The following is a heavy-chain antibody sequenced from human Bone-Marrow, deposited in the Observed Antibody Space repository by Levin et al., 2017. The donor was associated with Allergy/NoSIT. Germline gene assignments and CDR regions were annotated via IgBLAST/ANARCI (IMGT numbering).Heavy chain of an antibody. D-gene: IGHD2-15*01. CDR3: ARLVLYCSGGRCHGHGMDV. CDR1: GFTFSDYY. Sequence: GESLKISCAVSGFTFSDYYMTWIRQAPGKGLEWLSYISSSGYTIYYADSVMGRFTISRDNAKNSLHLQMNSLRAEDTAVYYCARLVLYCSGGRCHGHGMDVWGQGTTVTVSS. J-gene: IGHJ6*02. V-gene: IGHV3-11*01. CDR2: ISSSGYTI.